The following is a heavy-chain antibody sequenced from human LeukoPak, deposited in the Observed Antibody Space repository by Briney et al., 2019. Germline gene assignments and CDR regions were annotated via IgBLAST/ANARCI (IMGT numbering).Heavy chain of an antibody. V-gene: IGHV4-4*07. J-gene: IGHJ4*02. CDR3: ARDGGSWGLL. D-gene: IGHD2-15*01. Sequence: SETLSLTCTVAGGSIGTYYWSWVRQPAGKGLEWIGRIYTTGSANYNPSLKSRVTMSLDTSKNQFSLKLISVTAADTAVYYCARDGGSWGLLWGQGALVTVS. CDR2: IYTTGSA. CDR1: GGSIGTYY.